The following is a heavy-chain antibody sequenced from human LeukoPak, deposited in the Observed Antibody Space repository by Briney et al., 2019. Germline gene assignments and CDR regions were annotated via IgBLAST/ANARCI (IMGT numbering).Heavy chain of an antibody. CDR1: GFTFSSYG. V-gene: IGHV3-30*18. CDR2: ISYDGSNK. CDR3: ANDEPYSSSWSGDYYGMDV. Sequence: GRSLRLSCAASGFTFSSYGMHWVRQAPGKGQEWVAVISYDGSNKYYADSVKGRFTISRDNSKNTLYLQMNSLRAEDTAVYYCANDEPYSSSWSGDYYGMDVWGKGTTVTVSS. J-gene: IGHJ6*04. D-gene: IGHD6-13*01.